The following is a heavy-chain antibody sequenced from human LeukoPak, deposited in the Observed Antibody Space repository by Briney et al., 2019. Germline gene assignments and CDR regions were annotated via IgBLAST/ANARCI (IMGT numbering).Heavy chain of an antibody. CDR1: GGSISSYY. V-gene: IGHV4-59*01. CDR2: IYYSGST. Sequence: SETLSLTCTVSGGSISSYYWSWIRQPPGKGLEWIGYIYYSGSTNYNPSLKSRVTISVDTSKNQFSLKLSSVTAADTAVYYCARYLGSSPYGMDVWGQGTTVTVSS. J-gene: IGHJ6*02. D-gene: IGHD6-6*01. CDR3: ARYLGSSPYGMDV.